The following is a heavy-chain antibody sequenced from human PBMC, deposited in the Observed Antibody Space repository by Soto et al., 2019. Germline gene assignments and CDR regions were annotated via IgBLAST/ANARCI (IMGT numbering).Heavy chain of an antibody. CDR3: AREGYYSGSGTYSPPRYYGMDV. D-gene: IGHD3-10*01. Sequence: QVQLVQSGVEVKKAGASVKVSCKASGYTFSSYGISWARQAPGQGLEWMGWISDYNGNTHYAQKFQGRLIMTTDTSTXTXXXEXXGLRSDDTAVYFWAREGYYSGSGTYSPPRYYGMDVWGQGTTVTVSS. CDR2: ISDYNGNT. V-gene: IGHV1-18*01. J-gene: IGHJ6*02. CDR1: GYTFSSYG.